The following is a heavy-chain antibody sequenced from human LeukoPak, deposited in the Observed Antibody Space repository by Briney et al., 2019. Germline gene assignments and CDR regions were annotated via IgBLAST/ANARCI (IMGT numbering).Heavy chain of an antibody. Sequence: GGSLTLSCEPSGFTLSSYVMGWVRQAPGKGLEWVSLISGGGGSTYYADSVKGRFTVSRDNSKNTLYMELNSLRVEDRAVYYCARGDCSSSSCSGFYGMDVWGQGTTVTVSS. CDR2: ISGGGGST. V-gene: IGHV3-23*01. CDR1: GFTLSSYV. D-gene: IGHD2-2*01. CDR3: ARGDCSSSSCSGFYGMDV. J-gene: IGHJ6*02.